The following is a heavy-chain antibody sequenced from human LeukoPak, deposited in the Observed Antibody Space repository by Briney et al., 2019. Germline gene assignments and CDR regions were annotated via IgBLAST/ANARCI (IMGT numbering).Heavy chain of an antibody. D-gene: IGHD3-22*01. CDR1: GYSISSGYY. V-gene: IGHV4-38-2*01. CDR2: IYHSGST. J-gene: IGHJ3*02. CDR3: ARLIAMIVVGTDAFDI. Sequence: PSETLSLTCAVSGYSISSGYYWGWIRQPPGKGLEWIGGIYHSGSTYYNPSLKSRVTISVDTSKNQFSLKLSSVTAADTAVYYCARLIAMIVVGTDAFDIWGQGTMVTVSS.